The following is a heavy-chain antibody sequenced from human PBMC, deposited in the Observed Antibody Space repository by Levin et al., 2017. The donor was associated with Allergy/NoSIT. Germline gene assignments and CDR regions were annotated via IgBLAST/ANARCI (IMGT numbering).Heavy chain of an antibody. D-gene: IGHD6-19*01. V-gene: IGHV4-34*01. Sequence: SQTLSLPCAVYCGSFRGYYWSWLRQPPGKGLEWIGEINHSGSTNYNPSLKSRVTISVDTSKNQFSLKLSSVTAADTAVYYCARGGSSGWYPDLSFDYWGQGTLVTVSS. CDR2: INHSGST. J-gene: IGHJ4*02. CDR1: CGSFRGYY. CDR3: ARGGSSGWYPDLSFDY.